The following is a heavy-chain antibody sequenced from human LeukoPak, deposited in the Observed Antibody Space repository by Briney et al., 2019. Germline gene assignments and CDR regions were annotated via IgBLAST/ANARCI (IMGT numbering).Heavy chain of an antibody. Sequence: SETLSLTCAVYGGSFSGYYWSWIRQPPGKGLEWIGEINHSGSTNYNPSLKSRVTISVDTSKNQFSLKLSSVTAADTAVYYCARGVLLWFGPRGAFDPWGQGTLATVSS. CDR3: ARGVLLWFGPRGAFDP. CDR1: GGSFSGYY. V-gene: IGHV4-34*01. D-gene: IGHD3-10*01. CDR2: INHSGST. J-gene: IGHJ5*02.